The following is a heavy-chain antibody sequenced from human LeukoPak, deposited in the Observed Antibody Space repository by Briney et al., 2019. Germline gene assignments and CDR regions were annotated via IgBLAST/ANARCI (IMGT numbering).Heavy chain of an antibody. J-gene: IGHJ3*02. CDR2: IYYSGST. CDR1: GGSFSGYY. V-gene: IGHV4-59*01. CDR3: ARDGEEFDAFDI. D-gene: IGHD7-27*01. Sequence: SETLSLTCAVYGGSFSGYYWSWIRQPPGKGLEWIGYIYYSGSTNYNPSLKSRVTISVDTSKNQFSLKLSSVTAADTAVYYCARDGEEFDAFDIWGQGTMVTVSS.